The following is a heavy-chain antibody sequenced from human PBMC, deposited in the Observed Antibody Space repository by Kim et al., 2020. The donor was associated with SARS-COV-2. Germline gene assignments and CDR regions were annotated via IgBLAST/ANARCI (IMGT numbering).Heavy chain of an antibody. CDR2: IWYDGSNK. D-gene: IGHD3-10*01. Sequence: GGSLRLSCAASGFTFSSYGMHWVRQAPGKGLEWVAVIWYDGSNKYYADSVKGRFTISRDNSKNTLYLQMNSLRAEDTAVYYCARDLDGVLLWFGELEYGMDVWGHGATVTVSS. CDR1: GFTFSSYG. V-gene: IGHV3-33*01. J-gene: IGHJ6*02. CDR3: ARDLDGVLLWFGELEYGMDV.